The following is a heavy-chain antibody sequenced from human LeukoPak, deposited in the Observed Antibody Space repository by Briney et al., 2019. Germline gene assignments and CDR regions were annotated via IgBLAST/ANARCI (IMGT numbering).Heavy chain of an antibody. V-gene: IGHV3-23*01. Sequence: GGSLRLSCAASGFTFSSYGMSWVRQAPGKGLEWVSAISGSGGSTYYADSVKGRFTISRDNAKNSLYLQMNSLRAEDTALYYCARGRYSGSYLLDYWGQGTLVTVSS. CDR3: ARGRYSGSYLLDY. CDR1: GFTFSSYG. D-gene: IGHD1-26*01. CDR2: ISGSGGST. J-gene: IGHJ4*02.